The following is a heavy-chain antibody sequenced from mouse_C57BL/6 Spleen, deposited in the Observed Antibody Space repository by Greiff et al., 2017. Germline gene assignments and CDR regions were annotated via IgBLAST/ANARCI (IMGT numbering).Heavy chain of an antibody. J-gene: IGHJ2*01. Sequence: VQLQQSGAELVRPGASVTLSCKASGYTFTDYEMHWVKQTPVHGLEWIGAIDPETGGTAYNQKFKGKAILTADKSSSTAYMELRSLTSEDSAVYYCTRKVHYFDYWGQGTTLTVSS. V-gene: IGHV1-15*01. CDR2: IDPETGGT. CDR3: TRKVHYFDY. CDR1: GYTFTDYE.